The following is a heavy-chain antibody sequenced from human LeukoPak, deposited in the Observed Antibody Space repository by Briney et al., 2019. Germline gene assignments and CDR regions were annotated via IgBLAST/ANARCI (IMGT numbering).Heavy chain of an antibody. CDR2: IYWNDDK. V-gene: IGHV2-5*01. CDR3: AHIITYYFDS. J-gene: IGHJ4*02. Sequence: SGPTLVKPTQTLTLTCTFSGFSFSTSGVGVGWFRQPPGKALEWLALIYWNDDKRYSPFLKGRLTITKDTSKNQVVLTMTNMDPVDTATYYCAHIITYYFDSWGQGTLVTVSS. CDR1: GFSFSTSGVG. D-gene: IGHD3-16*02.